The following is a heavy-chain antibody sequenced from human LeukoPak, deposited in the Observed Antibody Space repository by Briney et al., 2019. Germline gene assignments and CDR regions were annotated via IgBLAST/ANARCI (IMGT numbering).Heavy chain of an antibody. D-gene: IGHD1-20*01. CDR1: GGSISSSSYY. CDR3: ASNQFRYNWNALPDY. CDR2: IYYSGST. Sequence: SETLSLTCTVSGGSISSSSYYWGWIRQPPGKGLEWIGSIYYSGSTYYNPSLKSRVTISVDTSKNQFSLKLSSVTAADTAVYYRASNQFRYNWNALPDYWGQGTLVTVSS. J-gene: IGHJ4*02. V-gene: IGHV4-39*01.